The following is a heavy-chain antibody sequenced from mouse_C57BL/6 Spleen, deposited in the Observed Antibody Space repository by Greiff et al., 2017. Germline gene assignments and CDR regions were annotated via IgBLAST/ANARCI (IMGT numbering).Heavy chain of an antibody. J-gene: IGHJ2*01. V-gene: IGHV1-61*01. CDR3: ARSGSSLYFDY. D-gene: IGHD1-1*01. Sequence: VQLKQPGAELVRPGSSVKLSCKASGYTFTSYWMDWVKQRPGQGLEWIGNIYPSDSETHYNQKFKDKATLTVDKSSSTAYMQLSSLTSEDSAVYYCARSGSSLYFDYWGQGTTLTVSS. CDR2: IYPSDSET. CDR1: GYTFTSYW.